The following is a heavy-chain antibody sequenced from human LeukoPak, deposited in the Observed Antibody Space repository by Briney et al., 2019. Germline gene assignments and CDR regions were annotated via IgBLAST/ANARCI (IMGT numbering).Heavy chain of an antibody. D-gene: IGHD3-22*01. CDR2: ISYDGSNK. Sequence: GGSLRLSCAASGFTFSSYGMHWVRQAPGKGLEWVAVISYDGSNKYYADSVKGRFTISRDNSKNTLYLQMNSLRAEDTAVYYCARETSLITMTVVVIKRTRVEGAFDIWGQGTMVTVSS. CDR1: GFTFSSYG. J-gene: IGHJ3*02. CDR3: ARETSLITMTVVVIKRTRVEGAFDI. V-gene: IGHV3-30*19.